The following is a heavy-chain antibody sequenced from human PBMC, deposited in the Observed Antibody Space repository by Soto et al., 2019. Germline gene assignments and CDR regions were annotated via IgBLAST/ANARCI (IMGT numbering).Heavy chain of an antibody. J-gene: IGHJ6*03. CDR3: ARLGYCSGGSCYPFGYYYYYMDV. D-gene: IGHD2-15*01. V-gene: IGHV4-59*08. CDR1: GGSISSYY. Sequence: SETLSLTCTVSGGSISSYYWSWIRQPPGKGLEWIGYIYYSGSTNYNPSLKSRVTISVETSKNQFSLKLSSVTAADTAVYYCARLGYCSGGSCYPFGYYYYYMDVWGKGTTVTVSS. CDR2: IYYSGST.